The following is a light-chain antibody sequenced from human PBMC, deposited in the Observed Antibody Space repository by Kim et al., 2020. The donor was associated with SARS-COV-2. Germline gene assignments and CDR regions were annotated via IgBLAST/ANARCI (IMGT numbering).Light chain of an antibody. CDR1: SSNIGSNY. Sequence: GQRVTSSCSGSSSNIGSNYVYWYQQLPGTAPKLLIYRNNQRPSGVPDRFSGSKSGTSASLAISGLRSEDVADYYCAAWDDSLSGPVFGGGTQLTVL. CDR2: RNN. J-gene: IGLJ3*02. V-gene: IGLV1-47*01. CDR3: AAWDDSLSGPV.